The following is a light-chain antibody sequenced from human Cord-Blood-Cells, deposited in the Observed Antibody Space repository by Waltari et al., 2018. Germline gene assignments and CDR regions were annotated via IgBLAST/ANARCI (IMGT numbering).Light chain of an antibody. J-gene: IGLJ3*02. V-gene: IGLV2-14*01. CDR1: SSDVGGYNY. Sequence: QYALTQPASVSGSPGQSITIPCTGTSSDVGGYNYVSWYQQHPGKAPKLMNYDVSNRPSGFSNRFSGSKSGNTASLTISGLQAEDEADYYCSSYTSSSTQFGGGTKLTVL. CDR2: DVS. CDR3: SSYTSSSTQ.